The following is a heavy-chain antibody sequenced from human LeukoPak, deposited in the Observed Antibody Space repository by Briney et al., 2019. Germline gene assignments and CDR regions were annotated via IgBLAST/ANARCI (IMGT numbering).Heavy chain of an antibody. V-gene: IGHV1-69*10. J-gene: IGHJ4*02. CDR3: ATDRGSVAAAGRSSSLDY. Sequence: SVKVSCKASGGTFSHYAISWVRQAPGQGLEWMGRIIPIVGVANYAQKFQGRVTITADKSTSTAYMELSSLRSEDTAVYYCATDRGSVAAAGRSSSLDYWGQGTLVTVSS. D-gene: IGHD6-13*01. CDR1: GGTFSHYA. CDR2: IIPIVGVA.